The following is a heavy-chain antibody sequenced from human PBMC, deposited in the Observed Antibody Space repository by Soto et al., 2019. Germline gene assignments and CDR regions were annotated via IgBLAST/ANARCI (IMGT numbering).Heavy chain of an antibody. J-gene: IGHJ4*02. D-gene: IGHD3-22*01. CDR3: ARGDYEAPTPDD. Sequence: LXLSRAAAGVTPSDYYMSWSRQAPGKGLEWVSYISSSSSYTNYADSVKGRFTISRDNAKNSLYLQMNSLRAEDTAVYYCARGDYEAPTPDDWGQGTLVTDSS. CDR1: GVTPSDYY. CDR2: ISSSSSYT. V-gene: IGHV3-11*06.